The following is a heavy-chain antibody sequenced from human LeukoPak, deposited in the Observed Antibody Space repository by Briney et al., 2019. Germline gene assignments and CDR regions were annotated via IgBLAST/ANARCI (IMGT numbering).Heavy chain of an antibody. CDR2: ISDDGINK. CDR3: ARGGDIVVVVAAADY. V-gene: IGHV3-30*04. J-gene: IGHJ4*02. Sequence: GGSLRLSCAASGFTFSSYAMYWVRQAPGKGLEWVAVISDDGINKYYADSVKGRFTISGYNSNNTLYLQMNSLIAEDTAVYYCARGGDIVVVVAAADYWGQGTLVTVSS. CDR1: GFTFSSYA. D-gene: IGHD2-15*01.